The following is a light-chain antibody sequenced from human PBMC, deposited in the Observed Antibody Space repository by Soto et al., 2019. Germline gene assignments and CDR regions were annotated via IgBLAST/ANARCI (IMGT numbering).Light chain of an antibody. J-gene: IGKJ1*01. CDR2: GAS. CDR3: QQYGNSLWT. Sequence: EIVLTQSTDTLSLSPGERATLSCRASQSVSSNNLVWYQQKVGQAPRLLIYGASSRATGIPDRFSGSGYGTDFTLSISRLETEDFAVYYCQQYGNSLWTSGQGTKVEIK. V-gene: IGKV3-20*01. CDR1: QSVSSNN.